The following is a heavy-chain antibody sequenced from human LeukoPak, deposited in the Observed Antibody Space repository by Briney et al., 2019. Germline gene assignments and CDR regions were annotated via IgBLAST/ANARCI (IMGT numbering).Heavy chain of an antibody. D-gene: IGHD6-13*01. CDR3: ARGIAAALTSFAY. Sequence: GASVKISCKASGYTVTGYYMHWVRQAPGQGLEWMGWINPNSGGTNYEQKFRGRVTMTRDTSISTAYMELSRLRSDDTAVYYCARGIAAALTSFAYWGQGTLVTVSS. V-gene: IGHV1-2*02. J-gene: IGHJ4*02. CDR2: INPNSGGT. CDR1: GYTVTGYY.